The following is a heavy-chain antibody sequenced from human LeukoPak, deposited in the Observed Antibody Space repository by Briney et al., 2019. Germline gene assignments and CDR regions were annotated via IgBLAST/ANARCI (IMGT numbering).Heavy chain of an antibody. Sequence: ASVKVSCKVSGYTLTELSMHWVRQAPGKGLEWMGGFDPEDGETIYAQKFQGRVTITRDTSASTAYMELSSLRSEDTAVYYCARERGNYDSSGLFDPWGQGTLVTVSS. J-gene: IGHJ5*02. D-gene: IGHD3-22*01. CDR2: FDPEDGET. CDR3: ARERGNYDSSGLFDP. CDR1: GYTLTELS. V-gene: IGHV1-24*01.